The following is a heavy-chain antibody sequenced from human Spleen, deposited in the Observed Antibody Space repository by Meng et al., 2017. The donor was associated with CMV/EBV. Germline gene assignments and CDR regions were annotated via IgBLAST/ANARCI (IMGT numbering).Heavy chain of an antibody. CDR3: ETVGRLAIPS. CDR1: GYNFTDYY. V-gene: IGHV1-2*02. Sequence: SCKASGYNFTDYYMHWVRQAPGQGREWMGWINPKNGGTEYAQRFQGRVTMTRDTSISTAYMELSSLRSDDTAVYYCETVGRLAIPSWGQGTLVTVSS. D-gene: IGHD2-15*01. CDR2: INPKNGGT. J-gene: IGHJ5*02.